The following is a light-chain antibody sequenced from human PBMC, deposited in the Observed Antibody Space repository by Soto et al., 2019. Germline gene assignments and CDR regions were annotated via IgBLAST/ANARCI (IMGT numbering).Light chain of an antibody. CDR1: QNVRKN. CDR3: QQHNQWPIT. J-gene: IGKJ5*01. CDR2: GAS. V-gene: IGKV3-15*01. Sequence: ETVMTQSPVALSVSPGERATLSCRARQNVRKNLAWYQQKPGQAPRLLIYGASTRATGIPARFSGDGSGTEFTLTIDSLQSEDFVVYYCQQHNQWPITFGQGTRLEIK.